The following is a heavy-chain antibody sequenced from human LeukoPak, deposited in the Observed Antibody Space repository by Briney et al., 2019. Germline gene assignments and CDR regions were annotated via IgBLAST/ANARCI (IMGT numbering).Heavy chain of an antibody. V-gene: IGHV4-39*01. Sequence: PSETLSLTCTVSGGSISSSSYYWGWLRQPPGTGLEWIGSIYYSGSTYYNPSLRSRVTISVDTSKNQFSLKLSSVTAADTAVYYCARRGVKDYYGMDVWGQGTTVTVSS. CDR2: IYYSGST. CDR3: ARRGVKDYYGMDV. CDR1: GGSISSSSYY. D-gene: IGHD3-10*01. J-gene: IGHJ6*02.